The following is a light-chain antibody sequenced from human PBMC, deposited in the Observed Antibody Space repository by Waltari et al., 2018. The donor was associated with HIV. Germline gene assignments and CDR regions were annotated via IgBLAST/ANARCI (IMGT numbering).Light chain of an antibody. CDR3: SSQTSSAVV. CDR2: EVS. J-gene: IGLJ2*01. V-gene: IGLV2-14*01. Sequence: QSALTQPASVSGSPGQSITISCTGISSDVGAYNYVSWYPQHPGKAPKLMIYEVSNRPAGVSNRFSGSKSGNTASLAISGRQAEDEADYYCSSQTSSAVVFGGGTKLTVL. CDR1: SSDVGAYNY.